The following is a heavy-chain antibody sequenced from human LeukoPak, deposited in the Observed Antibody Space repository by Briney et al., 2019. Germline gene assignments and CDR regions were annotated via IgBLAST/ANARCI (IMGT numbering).Heavy chain of an antibody. CDR3: ARGLWFGEGYYYYMDV. J-gene: IGHJ6*03. D-gene: IGHD3-10*01. CDR1: GGSFSNYY. V-gene: IGHV4-59*01. Sequence: PSETLSLTCSVSGGSFSNYYRGWIRQPPGKGLEYIGYMYYSGSTNYNPSLKSRVTISVDTSKNQFSLKLSSVTAADTAVYYCARGLWFGEGYYYYMDVWGKGTTVTVSS. CDR2: MYYSGST.